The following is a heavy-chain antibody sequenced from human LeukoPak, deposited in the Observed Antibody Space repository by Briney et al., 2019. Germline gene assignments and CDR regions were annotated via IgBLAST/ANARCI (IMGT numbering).Heavy chain of an antibody. CDR1: GYTLTELS. Sequence: ASVKVSCKVSGYTLTELSMHWVRQAPGKGLEWMGGFDPEDGETIYAQKFQGRVTMTEGTSTDTAYMELSSLRSEDTAVYYCATGLPNIAVAGTRNYYYGMDVWGQGTTVTVSS. D-gene: IGHD6-19*01. CDR2: FDPEDGET. CDR3: ATGLPNIAVAGTRNYYYGMDV. J-gene: IGHJ6*02. V-gene: IGHV1-24*01.